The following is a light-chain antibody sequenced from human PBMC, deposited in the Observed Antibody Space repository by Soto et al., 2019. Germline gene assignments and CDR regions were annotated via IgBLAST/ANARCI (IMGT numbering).Light chain of an antibody. CDR2: GAS. V-gene: IGKV3-15*01. Sequence: EIVMMQSPSTLSVSTVERATISCRASQSVSSNLAWYQQKPGQAPRLLIYGASTRATGIPARFSGSGSGTEFTLTISSLQSEDFAVYYCQKYNNWPRTCGGGHKGDIK. CDR3: QKYNNWPRT. CDR1: QSVSSN. J-gene: IGKJ4*01.